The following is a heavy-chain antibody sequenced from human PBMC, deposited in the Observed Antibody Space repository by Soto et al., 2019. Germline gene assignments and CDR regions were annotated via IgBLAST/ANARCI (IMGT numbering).Heavy chain of an antibody. Sequence: QLQLQESGSGLLKPSQTLSLTCAVSVGSISSGGYSWSWIRPPPGKGLEWIGYIYHSGSTYYNPSFKSRVTISLDRSKNQFSLKLSSVTAVERAVYYCARGQVVAAQPWGQGTLVTVSS. CDR1: VGSISSGGYS. CDR3: ARGQVVAAQP. CDR2: IYHSGST. D-gene: IGHD2-15*01. J-gene: IGHJ5*02. V-gene: IGHV4-30-2*01.